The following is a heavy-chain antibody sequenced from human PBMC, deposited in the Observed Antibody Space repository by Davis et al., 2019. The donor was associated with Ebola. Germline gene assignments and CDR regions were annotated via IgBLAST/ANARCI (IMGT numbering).Heavy chain of an antibody. J-gene: IGHJ5*02. Sequence: ASVKVSCKASGYTFTSYGISWVRQAPGQGLEWMGWISAYNGNTNYAQKFQGRVTITRDTSISTAYMELSSLRSEDTAVYYCARGLPAAPRHRWFDPWGQGTLVTVSS. V-gene: IGHV1-18*01. CDR3: ARGLPAAPRHRWFDP. CDR2: ISAYNGNT. D-gene: IGHD2-2*01. CDR1: GYTFTSYG.